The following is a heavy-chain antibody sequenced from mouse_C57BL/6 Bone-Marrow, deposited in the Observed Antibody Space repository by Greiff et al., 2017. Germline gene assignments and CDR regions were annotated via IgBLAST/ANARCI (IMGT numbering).Heavy chain of an antibody. Sequence: VKLMESGAELVRPGTSVKMSCKASGYTFTNYWIGWAKQRPGHGLEWIGDIYPGGGYTNYNEKFKGKATLTADKSSSTAYMQFSSLTSEDSAIYYCARRDYGTLFAYWGQGTLVTVSA. CDR3: ARRDYGTLFAY. J-gene: IGHJ3*01. CDR2: IYPGGGYT. CDR1: GYTFTNYW. V-gene: IGHV1-63*01. D-gene: IGHD1-1*01.